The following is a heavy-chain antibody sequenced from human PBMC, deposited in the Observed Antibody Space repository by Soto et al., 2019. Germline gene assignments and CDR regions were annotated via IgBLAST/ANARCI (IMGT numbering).Heavy chain of an antibody. CDR3: ARASPRTAALPFDY. CDR2: IYHSGNT. Sequence: SETLSLTCTVSGDSMKYYYWSWIRRPPGKGLEWIGYIYHSGNTNYNPSLKSRVTISIDTSKNQFSLKLSSVAAADTAVYYCARASPRTAALPFDYWGQGTLVTVSS. CDR1: GDSMKYYY. V-gene: IGHV4-59*01. J-gene: IGHJ4*02. D-gene: IGHD6-13*01.